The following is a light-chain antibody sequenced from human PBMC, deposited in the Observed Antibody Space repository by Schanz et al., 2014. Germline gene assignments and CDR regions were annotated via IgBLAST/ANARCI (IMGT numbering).Light chain of an antibody. J-gene: IGLJ2*01. V-gene: IGLV2-14*03. CDR2: DVS. Sequence: QSALTQPASVSGSPGQSITISCTGTSSDVGGYKYVSWYQHHPGKAPRLMIYDVSKRPSGVSNRFSGSKSGNTASLTVSGLQAEDEADYYCASYAGSGNEVFGGGTKLTVL. CDR3: ASYAGSGNEV. CDR1: SSDVGGYKY.